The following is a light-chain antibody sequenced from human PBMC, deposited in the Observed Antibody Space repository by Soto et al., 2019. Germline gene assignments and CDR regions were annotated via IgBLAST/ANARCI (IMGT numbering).Light chain of an antibody. CDR3: QQSYSTPLT. J-gene: IGKJ3*01. Sequence: DIQMTQSPSSLSASVGDRVTITCRASQSISSYLNWYQQKAGKAPKLLIYAASRLQSGVTSRFSGSGSGTDFTLTISSLQPEYFATYYYQQSYSTPLTFGPGTKVDIK. CDR1: QSISSY. V-gene: IGKV1-39*01. CDR2: AAS.